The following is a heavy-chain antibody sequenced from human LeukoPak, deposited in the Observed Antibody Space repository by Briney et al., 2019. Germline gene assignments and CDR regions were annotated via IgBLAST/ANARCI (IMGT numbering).Heavy chain of an antibody. CDR2: FYYSGNT. J-gene: IGHJ4*02. Sequence: SETLSLTCTVSGYSISSVYYWGWIRQPPGKGLEWIGTFYYSGNTYYNPSLKGRVTISVDTSKNQFSLKLSSVTVADTAVYYCAGDRRSGWYFHWGQGTLVTVSS. V-gene: IGHV4-38-2*02. CDR1: GYSISSVYY. D-gene: IGHD6-19*01. CDR3: AGDRRSGWYFH.